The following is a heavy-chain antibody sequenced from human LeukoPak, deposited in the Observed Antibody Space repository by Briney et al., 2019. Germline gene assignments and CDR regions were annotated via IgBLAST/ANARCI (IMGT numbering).Heavy chain of an antibody. J-gene: IGHJ4*02. CDR2: ISAYNGNT. CDR1: GYTFTSYG. Sequence: ASVKVSCKASGYTFTSYGISWVRQAPGQGLEWMGWISAYNGNTNYAQKLQGRVTMTRDTSTSTVYMELSSLRSEDTAVYYCARAPLFTMIVVRQYYFDYWGQGTLVTVSS. CDR3: ARAPLFTMIVVRQYYFDY. V-gene: IGHV1-18*01. D-gene: IGHD3-22*01.